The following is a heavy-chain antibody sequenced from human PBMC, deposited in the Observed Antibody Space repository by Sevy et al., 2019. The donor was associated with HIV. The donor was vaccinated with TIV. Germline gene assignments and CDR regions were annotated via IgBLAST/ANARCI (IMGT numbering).Heavy chain of an antibody. CDR3: AKHMPHTTLGDY. CDR2: ISGNSVIR. V-gene: IGHV3-23*01. CDR1: GFTFSTYG. Sequence: GGSLRLSCVASGFTFSTYGLSWVRQAPGKGLEWVSSISGNSVIRNFADSVRGRFTITRDNSRDTLYLQMNGLTADDTAVYFCAKHMPHTTLGDYWGQGTLVTVSS. J-gene: IGHJ4*02. D-gene: IGHD2-2*01.